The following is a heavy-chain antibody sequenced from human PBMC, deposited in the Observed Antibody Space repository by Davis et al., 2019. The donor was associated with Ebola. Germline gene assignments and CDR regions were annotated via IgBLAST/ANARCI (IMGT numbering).Heavy chain of an antibody. J-gene: IGHJ4*02. Sequence: SVKVSCKASGGTFSSYAISWVRQAPGQGLEWMGGIIPIFGTANYAQKFQGRVTITADESTSTAYMELSSLRSEDTAVYYCARGGLQYRYFDYWGQGTLVTVSS. CDR2: IIPIFGTA. D-gene: IGHD4-11*01. CDR1: GGTFSSYA. V-gene: IGHV1-69*13. CDR3: ARGGLQYRYFDY.